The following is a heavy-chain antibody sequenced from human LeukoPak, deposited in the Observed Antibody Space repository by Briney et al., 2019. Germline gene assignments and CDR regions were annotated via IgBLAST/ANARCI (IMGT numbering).Heavy chain of an antibody. CDR3: ASGSGLLFDY. Sequence: GGSLRLSCAASGFTFSSYAMHWVRQAPGKGLEWVAVISYDGSNKYYADSVKGRFTISRDNSKKTLYLQMNSLRAEDTAVYYCASGSGLLFDYWGQGTLVTVSS. J-gene: IGHJ4*02. CDR1: GFTFSSYA. V-gene: IGHV3-30-3*01. CDR2: ISYDGSNK. D-gene: IGHD6-19*01.